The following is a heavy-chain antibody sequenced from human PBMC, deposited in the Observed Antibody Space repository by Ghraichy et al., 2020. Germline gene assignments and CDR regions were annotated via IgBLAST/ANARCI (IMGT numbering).Heavy chain of an antibody. CDR1: GYTFTGYY. D-gene: IGHD3-10*01. CDR3: ARDLVRITMVRGVITDYYYYGMDV. CDR2: INPNSGGT. J-gene: IGHJ6*02. Sequence: ASVKVSCKASGYTFTGYYMHWVRQAPGQGLEWMGWINPNSGGTNYAQKFQGRVTMTRDTSISTAYMELSRLRSDDTAVYYCARDLVRITMVRGVITDYYYYGMDVWGQGTTVTVSS. V-gene: IGHV1-2*02.